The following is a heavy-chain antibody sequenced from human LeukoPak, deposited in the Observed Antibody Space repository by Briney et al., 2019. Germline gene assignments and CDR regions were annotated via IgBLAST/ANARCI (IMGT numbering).Heavy chain of an antibody. CDR3: ARTPSNGPDDAFDI. J-gene: IGHJ3*02. CDR1: GYTFTGYY. D-gene: IGHD2-8*01. CDR2: INPNSGGT. Sequence: ASVKVSCKASGYTFTGYYMHWVRQAPGQGLEWMGWINPNSGGTNYAQKFQGWVTMTRDTSISTAYMELSRLRSNDTAVYYCARTPSNGPDDAFDIWGKGTMVTVSS. V-gene: IGHV1-2*04.